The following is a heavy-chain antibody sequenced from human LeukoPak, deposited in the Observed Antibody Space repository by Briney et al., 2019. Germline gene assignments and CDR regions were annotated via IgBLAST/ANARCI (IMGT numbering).Heavy chain of an antibody. J-gene: IGHJ4*02. V-gene: IGHV1-18*01. CDR1: GYTITSYG. D-gene: IGHD4-17*01. CDR2: ISAYNGNT. Sequence: EASVQVSCKASGYTITSYGIIWVRQAPGQGLEWMGWISAYNGNTNYAQKLQGRVTMTTDTSTSTAYMELRSLRSDDTAVYYCARALATVTTFLYWGQGTLVTVSS. CDR3: ARALATVTTFLY.